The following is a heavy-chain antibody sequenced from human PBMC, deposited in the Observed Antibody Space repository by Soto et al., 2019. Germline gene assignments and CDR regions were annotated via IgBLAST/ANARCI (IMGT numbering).Heavy chain of an antibody. CDR1: GYTFSAYY. CDR2: IDTSSTKI. D-gene: IGHD3-3*01. V-gene: IGHV3-11*01. Sequence: QVQLVESGGDLVKRGGSLRLSCAASGYTFSAYYMSWIRQAPGKGLEWISYIDTSSTKIYYADSVKGRFTISRDNAKNSLYLEMNSLRVEDTAVYYCASHYDMWSGYLSPVDYWGQGTLVTVSS. J-gene: IGHJ4*02. CDR3: ASHYDMWSGYLSPVDY.